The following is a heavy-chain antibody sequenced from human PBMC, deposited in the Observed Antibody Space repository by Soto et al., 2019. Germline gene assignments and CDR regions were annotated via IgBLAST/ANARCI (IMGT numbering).Heavy chain of an antibody. CDR3: AKDRSGGYDLVFFYYGMDV. CDR1: GFTFSSYA. CDR2: ISGSGGST. V-gene: IGHV3-23*01. D-gene: IGHD5-12*01. J-gene: IGHJ6*02. Sequence: LRLSCAASGFTFSSYAMSWVRQAPGKGLEWVSAISGSGGSTYYADSVKGRFTISRDNSKNTLYLQMNSLRAEDTAVYYCAKDRSGGYDLVFFYYGMDVWGQGTTVTVSS.